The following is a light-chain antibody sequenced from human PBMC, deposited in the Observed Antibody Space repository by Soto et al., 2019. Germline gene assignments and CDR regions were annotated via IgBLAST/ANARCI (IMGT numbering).Light chain of an antibody. V-gene: IGLV1-44*01. J-gene: IGLJ2*01. Sequence: QAVVTQPPSVSGTPGQRLTISCSGGRSNIASNTVNWYQQLPGTAPKLLLYGNDQRPSGVPGRFSGSKSGTSASLAISGLQSDAEAEYFCAAWDDSLSGQIFGGGTKLTVL. CDR2: GND. CDR1: RSNIASNT. CDR3: AAWDDSLSGQI.